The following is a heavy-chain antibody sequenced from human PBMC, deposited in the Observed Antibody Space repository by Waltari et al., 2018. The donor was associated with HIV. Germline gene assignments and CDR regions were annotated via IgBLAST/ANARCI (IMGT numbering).Heavy chain of an antibody. V-gene: IGHV1-2*02. Sequence: QVHLVQSGAEVKKPGSSVRVSCKTSGYPFQAYFFYWVRQAPGRALEWVGMINPNSRETKSAQRLEGRVTLTRDLSTSTGYMELSRLTPDDTAVYYCASVTDSGTALANWGQGTLISVSS. D-gene: IGHD3-10*01. CDR2: INPNSRET. J-gene: IGHJ4*02. CDR1: GYPFQAYF. CDR3: ASVTDSGTALAN.